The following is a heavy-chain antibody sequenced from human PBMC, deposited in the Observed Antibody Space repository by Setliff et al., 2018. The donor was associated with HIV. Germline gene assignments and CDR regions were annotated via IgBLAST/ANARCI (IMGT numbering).Heavy chain of an antibody. Sequence: HPGGSLRLSCAASGFTFSSYAMSWVRQTPGKGLEWVSAVSGGGGSTYYADSVKGRFTISRDNSMNTLYLQMNSLRAEDTAVYYCAKERNPYYYDSSGYSWFDSWGQGTLVTVSS. CDR2: VSGGGGST. V-gene: IGHV3-23*01. D-gene: IGHD3-22*01. J-gene: IGHJ5*01. CDR1: GFTFSSYA. CDR3: AKERNPYYYDSSGYSWFDS.